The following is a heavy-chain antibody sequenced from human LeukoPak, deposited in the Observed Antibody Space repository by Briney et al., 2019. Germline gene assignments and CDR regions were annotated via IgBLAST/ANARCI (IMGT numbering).Heavy chain of an antibody. CDR3: VRYCTIGVCSRRNFDY. Sequence: GGSLRLSCGVSGFSVTSYWMSWVRQAPGKGLEWVASLKQDGSDRYYVDSVKGRFTIARDDAKNSLYLQMNSLRAEDMAVYYCVRYCTIGVCSRRNFDYWGQGTLVTVSS. V-gene: IGHV3-7*01. D-gene: IGHD2-8*01. CDR1: GFSVTSYW. J-gene: IGHJ4*02. CDR2: LKQDGSDR.